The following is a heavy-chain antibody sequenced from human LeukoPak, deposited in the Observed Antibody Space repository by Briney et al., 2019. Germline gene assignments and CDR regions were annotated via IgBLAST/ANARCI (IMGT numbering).Heavy chain of an antibody. V-gene: IGHV4-30-4*01. CDR2: IYYSGST. CDR3: ARGPSNFSKTTGDYYFDY. D-gene: IGHD1-14*01. CDR1: GGSISSGDYY. Sequence: PSQTLSLTCTVSGGSISSGDYYWSWIRQPPGKGLEWIGYIYYSGSTYYNPSLKSRVTISVDTSKNQFSLKLSSVTAADTAVYYCARGPSNFSKTTGDYYFDYWGQGTLVTVSS. J-gene: IGHJ4*02.